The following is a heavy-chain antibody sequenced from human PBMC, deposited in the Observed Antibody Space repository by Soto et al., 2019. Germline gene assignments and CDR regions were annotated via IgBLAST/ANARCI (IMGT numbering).Heavy chain of an antibody. CDR2: IYYSGST. J-gene: IGHJ6*02. CDR1: GGSISSYY. CDR3: AREAGSNYYYFYALDV. V-gene: IGHV4-59*01. D-gene: IGHD4-4*01. Sequence: SETLSLTCTVSGGSISSYYWSWIRQPPGKGLEWIGYIYYSGSTYYNPSLKSRVTISVDTSTNQFSLKLSSVPASDTAVYYFAREAGSNYYYFYALDVWGQGTTVTVSS.